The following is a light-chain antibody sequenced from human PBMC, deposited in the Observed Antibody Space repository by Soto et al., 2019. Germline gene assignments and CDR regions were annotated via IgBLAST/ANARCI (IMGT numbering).Light chain of an antibody. CDR3: QAWDSSTVV. J-gene: IGLJ2*01. V-gene: IGLV3-1*01. Sequence: SYELTQPPSVSVSPGQTASITCSGDKLGDKYACWYQQKPGQSPVLVIYQDTKRPSVIHERFYGSNSGNTATLTISGTQAMDEADYYCQAWDSSTVVFGGGTKLTAL. CDR1: KLGDKY. CDR2: QDT.